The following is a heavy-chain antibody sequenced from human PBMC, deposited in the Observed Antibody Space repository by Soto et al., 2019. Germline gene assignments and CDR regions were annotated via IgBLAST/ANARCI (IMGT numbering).Heavy chain of an antibody. D-gene: IGHD6-19*01. CDR1: GFIFSDYY. V-gene: IGHV3-11*01. CDR3: ARDRTGLAVTAKGWFDP. CDR2: ISSGGSTI. Sequence: QVQLVESGGGLVKPGGSLRLSCAASGFIFSDYYMSWIRQAPGKGLEWVAHISSGGSTIHYADSVKGRFTISRDNAKNXXYLQMNSLRAEDTAVYYCARDRTGLAVTAKGWFDPWGQGTLVTVSS. J-gene: IGHJ5*02.